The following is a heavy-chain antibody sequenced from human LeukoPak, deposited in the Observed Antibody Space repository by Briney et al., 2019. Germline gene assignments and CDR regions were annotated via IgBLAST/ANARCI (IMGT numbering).Heavy chain of an antibody. Sequence: SETLSLTCTVSGGSISSYYWSWIRQPPGKGLEWIGYIYYSGSTNYNPSLKSRVTISVDTSKNQFSLKLSSVTAADTAVYYCAATYKWTQFGWFDPWGQGTLVTVSS. CDR1: GGSISSYY. J-gene: IGHJ5*02. V-gene: IGHV4-59*08. D-gene: IGHD1-1*01. CDR2: IYYSGST. CDR3: AATYKWTQFGWFDP.